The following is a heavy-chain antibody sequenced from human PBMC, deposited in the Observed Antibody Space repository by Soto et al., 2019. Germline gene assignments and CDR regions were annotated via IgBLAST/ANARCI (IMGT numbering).Heavy chain of an antibody. V-gene: IGHV4-34*01. CDR1: GGSFSGYY. Sequence: SETLSLTCAVYGGSFSGYYWSWIRQPPGKGLEWIGEINHSGSTNYNPSLKSRVTISVDTSKNQFSLKLSSVTAADTAVYYCARDQENGSYYGIYYYYGMDVWGQGTTVTVSS. CDR3: ARDQENGSYYGIYYYYGMDV. CDR2: INHSGST. J-gene: IGHJ6*02. D-gene: IGHD1-26*01.